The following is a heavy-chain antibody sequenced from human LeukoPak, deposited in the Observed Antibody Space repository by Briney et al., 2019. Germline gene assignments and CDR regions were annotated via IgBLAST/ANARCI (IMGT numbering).Heavy chain of an antibody. Sequence: SETLSLTCAVSGGSISSSNWWSWVRQPPGKGLEWIGEIYHSGSTNYNPSLKSRVTISVDKSKNQFSLKLSSVTAADTAVYYCARDRPPDTIFGHNWFDPWGQGTLVTVSS. CDR3: ARDRPPDTIFGHNWFDP. J-gene: IGHJ5*02. V-gene: IGHV4-4*02. CDR2: IYHSGST. CDR1: GGSISSSNW. D-gene: IGHD3-3*01.